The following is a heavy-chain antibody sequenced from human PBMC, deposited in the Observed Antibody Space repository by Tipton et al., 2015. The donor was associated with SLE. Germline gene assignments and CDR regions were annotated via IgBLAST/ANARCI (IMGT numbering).Heavy chain of an antibody. D-gene: IGHD3-3*01. V-gene: IGHV3-7*01. CDR3: ASGSTIFGAGYFDY. CDR1: GFTFSSYW. Sequence: SLRLSCAASGFTFSSYWMSWVRQAPGKGLEWVANIKQDGSEKYYVDSVKGRFTISRDNAKNSLYLQMNSLRAEDTAVYYCASGSTIFGAGYFDYWGQGTLVTVSS. CDR2: IKQDGSEK. J-gene: IGHJ4*02.